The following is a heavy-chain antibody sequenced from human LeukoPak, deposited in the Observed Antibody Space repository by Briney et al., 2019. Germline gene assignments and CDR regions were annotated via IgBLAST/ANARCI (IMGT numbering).Heavy chain of an antibody. CDR2: ISGSGGST. CDR1: GFTFSSYA. D-gene: IGHD2-2*01. CDR3: ARGGGFVVVPAATIDY. V-gene: IGHV3-23*01. Sequence: GGSLRLSCAASGFTFSSYAMSWVRQAPGKGLEWVSAISGSGGSTYYADSVKGRFTISRDNSKNTLYLQMNSLRAEDTAVYYCARGGGFVVVPAATIDYWGQGTLVTVSS. J-gene: IGHJ4*02.